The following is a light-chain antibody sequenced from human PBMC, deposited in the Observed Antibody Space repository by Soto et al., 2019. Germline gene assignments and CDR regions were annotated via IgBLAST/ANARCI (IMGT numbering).Light chain of an antibody. Sequence: DIQMTQSPSSLSASVGDRVTITCRASQDIINYLIWYQHKPGKAPKVLIYDGSILETGVPSRFSGSGSGTDFTLTISSLQPEDFATYYCQQNDDLPLTFGGGTKVEIK. CDR1: QDIINY. J-gene: IGKJ4*01. V-gene: IGKV1-33*01. CDR3: QQNDDLPLT. CDR2: DGS.